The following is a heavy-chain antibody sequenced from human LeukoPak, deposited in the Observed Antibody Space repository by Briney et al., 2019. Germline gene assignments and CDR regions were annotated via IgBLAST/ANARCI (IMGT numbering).Heavy chain of an antibody. J-gene: IGHJ4*02. CDR2: LYGGGIT. CDR3: ARVVGATHFDQ. CDR1: GFTVSTNY. V-gene: IGHV3-53*01. Sequence: GGSLRLSCVVSGFTVSTNYMSWVRQSPGKGLEWVSILYGGGITYYADSVKGRFTISRDNSKNTLYLQMNSLRAEDTAVYYCARVVGATHFDQWGQGTLVTVSS. D-gene: IGHD1-26*01.